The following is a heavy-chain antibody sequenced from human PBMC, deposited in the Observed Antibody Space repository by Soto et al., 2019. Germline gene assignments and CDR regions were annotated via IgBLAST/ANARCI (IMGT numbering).Heavy chain of an antibody. J-gene: IGHJ6*02. V-gene: IGHV1-18*01. CDR1: GYTFTRYG. D-gene: IGHD2-8*01. CDR2: ISGYNGDT. CDR3: AKNGQPPYYYYGMDV. Sequence: QGQLVQSGAEVKKPGASVKVSCKASGYTFTRYGISWVRQAPGQGLEWMGWISGYNGDTKYAQKFQGRVTMTVDTSTTTAYKEPRSLTSDDRGVYYWAKNGQPPYYYYGMDVWGQGTTVTVSS.